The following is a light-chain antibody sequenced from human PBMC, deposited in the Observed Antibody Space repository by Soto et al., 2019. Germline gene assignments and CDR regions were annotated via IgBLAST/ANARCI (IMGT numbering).Light chain of an antibody. CDR2: SNN. Sequence: QLVLTQPPSASGTPGQRVTISCSGSSSNIGSNTVNWYQQLPGTAPKLLIYSNNQRPSGVPDRFSGSKSGTSASLAISGLQSEDEADYYCSAWYDSLNGQGVFGGGTKLTVL. J-gene: IGLJ3*02. V-gene: IGLV1-44*01. CDR1: SSNIGSNT. CDR3: SAWYDSLNGQGV.